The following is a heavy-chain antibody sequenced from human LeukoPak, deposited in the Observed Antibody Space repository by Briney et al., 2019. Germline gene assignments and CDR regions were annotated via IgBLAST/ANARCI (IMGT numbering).Heavy chain of an antibody. D-gene: IGHD4-17*01. V-gene: IGHV4-4*07. Sequence: PSETLSLTCTVSGNSFGNYYWSWIRQPAGKGLEWIGRIYTSGTTTYNPSLKSRVTMSVDTSRNQFSLRLSSVTAADTAVYYCASATTVTPSYYYYYMDVWGKGTTVTISS. CDR1: GNSFGNYY. CDR2: IYTSGTT. J-gene: IGHJ6*03. CDR3: ASATTVTPSYYYYYMDV.